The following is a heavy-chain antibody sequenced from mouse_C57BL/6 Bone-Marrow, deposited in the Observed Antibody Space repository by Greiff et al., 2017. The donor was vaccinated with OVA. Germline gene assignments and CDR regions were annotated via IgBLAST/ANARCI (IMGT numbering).Heavy chain of an antibody. V-gene: IGHV1-55*01. CDR1: GYTFTSYW. J-gene: IGHJ1*03. CDR3: ARVPITTVDGYCDV. Sequence: QVQLQQPGAELVKPGASVKMSCKASGYTFTSYWITWVKQRPGQGLEWIGDIYPGSGSTNYNEKFKSKATLTVDTSSSTAYMQLSSLTSEDSAVYYCARVPITTVDGYCDVWGTGTTVTVSA. CDR2: IYPGSGST. D-gene: IGHD1-1*01.